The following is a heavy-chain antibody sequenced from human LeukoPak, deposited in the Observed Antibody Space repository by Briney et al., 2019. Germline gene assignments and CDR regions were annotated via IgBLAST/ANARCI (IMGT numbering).Heavy chain of an antibody. V-gene: IGHV3-30-3*01. Sequence: GGSLRLSCAASGFTFSSYAMHWVRQAPGKGLEWVAVISYDGSNKYYADSVKGRFTISRVNSKNTLYLQMNSLRAEDTAVYYCASIAVAGGDYWGQGTLVTVSS. D-gene: IGHD6-19*01. CDR2: ISYDGSNK. CDR3: ASIAVAGGDY. J-gene: IGHJ4*02. CDR1: GFTFSSYA.